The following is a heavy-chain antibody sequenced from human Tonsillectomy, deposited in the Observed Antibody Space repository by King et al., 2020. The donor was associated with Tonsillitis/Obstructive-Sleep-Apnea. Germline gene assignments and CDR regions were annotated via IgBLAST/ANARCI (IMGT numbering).Heavy chain of an antibody. J-gene: IGHJ6*03. D-gene: IGHD2-15*01. V-gene: IGHV3-9*01. Sequence: VQLVESGGGLVQPGRSLRLSCAASGFTFDDFAMHWVRQAPGKGLEWVSGISWNSGNIGYADSVKGRFTISRDNAKNSLYLQMNSLRAEDTALYYCAKYFRYCCGGSCYSAHYYYMDVWGKWTTVTVSS. CDR2: ISWNSGNI. CDR1: GFTFDDFA. CDR3: AKYFRYCCGGSCYSAHYYYMDV.